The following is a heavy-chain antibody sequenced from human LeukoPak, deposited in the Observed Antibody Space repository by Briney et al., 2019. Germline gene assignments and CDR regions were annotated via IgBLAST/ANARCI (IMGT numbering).Heavy chain of an antibody. CDR2: IYYSGST. CDR3: ARGYCRGTSCNRYTFDM. Sequence: PSETLSLTCTVSDGSISSYYWSWIRQSPGKGLEWIGYIYYSGSTNYNPSLKRRVTISVDTSKNQFSLKLSSVTAADTAVYYYARGYCRGTSCNRYTFDMWGQGTMVTVSS. D-gene: IGHD2-2*01. CDR1: DGSISSYY. J-gene: IGHJ3*02. V-gene: IGHV4-59*01.